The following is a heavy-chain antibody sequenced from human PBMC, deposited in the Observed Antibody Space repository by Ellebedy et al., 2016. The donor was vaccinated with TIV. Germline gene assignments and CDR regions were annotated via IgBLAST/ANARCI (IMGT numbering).Heavy chain of an antibody. CDR1: GFTFSSYA. Sequence: GESLKISXAASGFTFSSYAMSWVRQAPGKGLECVSAISGSGGTPYYSDSVKGRFTISRDNSKNTLYLLMNSLTAEDTALYYCARAPEASGYYYMGGDYFEYWGQGSLVTVSS. J-gene: IGHJ4*02. V-gene: IGHV3-23*01. CDR3: ARAPEASGYYYMGGDYFEY. D-gene: IGHD3-22*01. CDR2: ISGSGGTP.